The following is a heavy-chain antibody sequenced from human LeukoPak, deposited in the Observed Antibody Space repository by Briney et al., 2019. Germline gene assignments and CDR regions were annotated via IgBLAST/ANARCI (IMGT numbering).Heavy chain of an antibody. Sequence: PSETLSLTCSVSGASISSYYWSWIRQPPGKGLEWIGYIYYSGSTNYNPSLKSRVTISVDTSKNQFSLKLSSVTAADTAVYYCAGRHYDSSGYYWYWGQGTLVTVSS. V-gene: IGHV4-59*01. CDR3: AGRHYDSSGYYWY. D-gene: IGHD3-22*01. J-gene: IGHJ4*02. CDR1: GASISSYY. CDR2: IYYSGST.